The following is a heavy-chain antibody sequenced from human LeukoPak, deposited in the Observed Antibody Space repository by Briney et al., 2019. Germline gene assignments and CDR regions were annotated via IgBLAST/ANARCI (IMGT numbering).Heavy chain of an antibody. V-gene: IGHV3-23*01. D-gene: IGHD3-22*01. J-gene: IGHJ4*02. CDR1: GFPFSINA. CDR3: AKAYGTNGYYQLPIDF. CDR2: ITGDGATT. Sequence: GGSLRLSCAASGFPFSINAMTWVRQAPGKRLECVSAITGDGATTYYTDSVRGRFTISRDNSKNTLYLQMNSLRAEDTAIYYCAKAYGTNGYYQLPIDFWGQGTLVTVSS.